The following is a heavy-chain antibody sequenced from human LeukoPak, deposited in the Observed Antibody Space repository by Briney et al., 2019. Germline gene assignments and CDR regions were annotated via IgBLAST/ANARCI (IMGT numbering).Heavy chain of an antibody. V-gene: IGHV3-48*04. CDR3: ARDGLAVAGFDY. CDR1: GFSFTTST. Sequence: GGSLRLSCAASGFSFTTSTMNWIRQAPGKGLEWVSYISSSGSTIYYADSVKGQFTISRDNAKNSLYLQMNSLRAEDTAVYYCARDGLAVAGFDYWGQGTLVTVSS. CDR2: ISSSGSTI. J-gene: IGHJ4*02. D-gene: IGHD6-19*01.